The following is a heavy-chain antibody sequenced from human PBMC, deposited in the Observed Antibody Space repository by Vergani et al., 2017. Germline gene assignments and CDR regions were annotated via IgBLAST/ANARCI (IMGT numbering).Heavy chain of an antibody. V-gene: IGHV4-39*01. CDR2: IYYSGST. Sequence: QVQLQESGPGLVKPSETLSLTCTVSGGSISSSSYYWGWIRQPPGKGLEWIGSIYYSGSTYYNPSLKSRVTIYVDTSKNQFSLKLSSVTAADTAVYYCARRPSSIAARRVYFQHWGQGTLVTVSS. CDR1: GGSISSSSYY. J-gene: IGHJ1*01. CDR3: ARRPSSIAARRVYFQH. D-gene: IGHD6-6*01.